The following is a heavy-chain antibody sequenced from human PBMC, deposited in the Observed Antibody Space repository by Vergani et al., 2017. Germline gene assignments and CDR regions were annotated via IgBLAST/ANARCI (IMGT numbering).Heavy chain of an antibody. CDR2: IYYSGST. V-gene: IGHV4-38-2*01. CDR3: ARHLAYCGGDCYPYYYGMDV. D-gene: IGHD2-21*02. CDR1: DFISNGHY. J-gene: IGHJ6*02. Sequence: QVQLQESGPGLVKPSETLSLICDVFDFISNGHYWGWIRQPPGKGLEWIGSIYYSGSTYYNPSLKSRVTISVDTSKNQFSLKLSSVTAADTAVYYCARHLAYCGGDCYPYYYGMDVWGQGTTVTVSS.